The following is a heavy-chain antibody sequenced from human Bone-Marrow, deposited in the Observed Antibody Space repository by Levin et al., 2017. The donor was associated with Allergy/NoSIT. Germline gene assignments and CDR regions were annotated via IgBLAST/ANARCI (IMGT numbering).Heavy chain of an antibody. CDR2: IYFSGST. D-gene: IGHD1-14*01. V-gene: IGHV4-31*03. CDR1: GAYITSGNFY. J-gene: IGHJ2*01. CDR3: ARSGNHWYFDL. Sequence: SQTLSLTCTVSGAYITSGNFYWSWIRQHPGKGPEWLGYIYFSGSTYYNPSLGGRLTFSVDTSKHQFSLKLKSVTAADTAVYYCARSGNHWYFDLWGRGTLVTVSS.